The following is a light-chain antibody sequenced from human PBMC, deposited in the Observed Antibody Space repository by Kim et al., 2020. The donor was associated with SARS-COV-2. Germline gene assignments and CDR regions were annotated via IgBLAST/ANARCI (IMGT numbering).Light chain of an antibody. CDR2: DVN. CDR1: SSDVGTYNY. CDR3: SSYATSRSYV. Sequence: GQSITTSCTGTSSDVGTYNYVSWYQQYLGKAPKLMIYDVNKRPSGVSNRFSGSKSGNTASLTISGLQAEDEADYYCSSYATSRSYVFGTGTRSPS. J-gene: IGLJ1*01. V-gene: IGLV2-14*03.